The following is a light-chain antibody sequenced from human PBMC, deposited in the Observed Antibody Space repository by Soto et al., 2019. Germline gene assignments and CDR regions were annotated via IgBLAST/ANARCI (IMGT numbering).Light chain of an antibody. J-gene: IGKJ2*01. V-gene: IGKV1-39*01. CDR1: QDINVY. CDR3: QHGYVAPYN. Sequence: MTQSPSSVSASVGDTVTITCRASQDINVYLNWYQQKPGEVPKLLIYSASSLHSGVPSRFTGSGSETDFTLTIRSLQPEDFATYYCQHGYVAPYNFGQGTKVDVK. CDR2: SAS.